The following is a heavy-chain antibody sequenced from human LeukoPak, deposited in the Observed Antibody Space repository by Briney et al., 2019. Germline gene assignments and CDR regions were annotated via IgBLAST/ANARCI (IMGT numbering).Heavy chain of an antibody. CDR2: FDPEDGET. D-gene: IGHD3-10*01. V-gene: IGHV1-24*01. CDR1: GYTLTELS. Sequence: ASVKVSCKVSGYTLTELSMHWVRQAPGKGLEWMGGFDPEDGETIYAQKFQGRVTMTEDTSTDTAYMELSSLRSEDTAVYYCAARVRGAYLLYFDYWCQGTLVTVSS. CDR3: AARVRGAYLLYFDY. J-gene: IGHJ4*02.